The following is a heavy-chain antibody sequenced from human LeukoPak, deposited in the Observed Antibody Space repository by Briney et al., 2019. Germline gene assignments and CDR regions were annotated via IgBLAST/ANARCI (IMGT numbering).Heavy chain of an antibody. CDR3: ARRLAPDGSSWYRGFDS. D-gene: IGHD6-13*01. CDR1: GFTFSSYA. V-gene: IGHV3-23*01. Sequence: PGGSLRLSCAASGFTFSSYAMSWVRQAPGKGLEWVSAISSSGVNTPYADSVKGRLTISRDNSKNTLYLLLNSLRVDDTAVYYCARRLAPDGSSWYRGFDSWGRGTLVTVSS. CDR2: ISSSGVNT. J-gene: IGHJ4*02.